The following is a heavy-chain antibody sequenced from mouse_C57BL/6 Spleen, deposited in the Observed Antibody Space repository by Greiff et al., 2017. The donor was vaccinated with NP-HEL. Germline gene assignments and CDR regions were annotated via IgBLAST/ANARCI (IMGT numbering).Heavy chain of an antibody. CDR3: ARRDGNYESYFDY. D-gene: IGHD2-1*01. J-gene: IGHJ2*01. CDR1: GYSFTDYN. Sequence: VHVKQSGPELVKPGASVKISCKASGYSFTDYNMNWVKQSNGKSLEWIGVINPNYGTTSYNQKFKGKATLTVDQSSSTAYMQLNSLTSEDSAVYYCARRDGNYESYFDYWGQVTTLTVSS. V-gene: IGHV1-39*01. CDR2: INPNYGTT.